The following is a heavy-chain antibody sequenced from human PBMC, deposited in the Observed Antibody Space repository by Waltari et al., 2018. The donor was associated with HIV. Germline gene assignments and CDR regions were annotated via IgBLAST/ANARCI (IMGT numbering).Heavy chain of an antibody. V-gene: IGHV1-8*01. CDR1: GYTFTSYD. CDR2: MNPKRCNT. Sequence: QVQLVQSGAEVKKPGASVKVSCKASGYTFTSYDINWVRQATGQGLEWMGWMNPKRCNTGYAQKCQGRVTMTRNNSISTAYMELSSLRSEDTAVYYCASCAYCGGDCSHFDYWGQGTLVTVSS. J-gene: IGHJ4*02. CDR3: ASCAYCGGDCSHFDY. D-gene: IGHD2-21*02.